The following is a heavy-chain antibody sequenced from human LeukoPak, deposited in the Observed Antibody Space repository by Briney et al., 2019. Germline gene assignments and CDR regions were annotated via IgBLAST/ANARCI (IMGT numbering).Heavy chain of an antibody. CDR2: ISGSGGST. Sequence: GGSLRLSCAASGLTFSSHAMSWVRQAPGKGLEWVSAISGSGGSTYYADSVKGRFTISRDNSKNTLYLQMNSLRAEDTAVYYCARYDFWSGYYIDVDYWGQGTLVTVSS. D-gene: IGHD3-3*01. CDR1: GLTFSSHA. J-gene: IGHJ4*02. V-gene: IGHV3-23*01. CDR3: ARYDFWSGYYIDVDY.